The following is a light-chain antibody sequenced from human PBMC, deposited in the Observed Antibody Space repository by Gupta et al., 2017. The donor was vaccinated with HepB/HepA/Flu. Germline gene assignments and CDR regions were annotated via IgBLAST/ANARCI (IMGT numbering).Light chain of an antibody. CDR2: SVS. Sequence: DIQMTQSPSTLSTSVGDRVTITCRPSQGIRRSLAWYQHKPGKAPKLLIYSVSNVESGVPSRFRGRGSGKEFTLTSSSLQPDDFATYYCQQYDRDGAFGQGTKVEV. CDR1: QGIRRS. CDR3: QQYDRDGA. J-gene: IGKJ1*01. V-gene: IGKV1-5*03.